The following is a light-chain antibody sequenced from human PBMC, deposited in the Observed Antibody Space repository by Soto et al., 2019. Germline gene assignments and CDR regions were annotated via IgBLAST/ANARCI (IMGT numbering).Light chain of an antibody. J-gene: IGKJ4*01. CDR2: GAS. Sequence: IVLTQSPATLSSSPGETAILSCRASQYVGSRLAWYQHKPGQAPRLLIYGASTRATGIPARFSGSRSGAEFTLTINSLQSEDFAVYYCQPYNNWPLTFGGGTKVDIK. CDR1: QYVGSR. V-gene: IGKV3-15*01. CDR3: QPYNNWPLT.